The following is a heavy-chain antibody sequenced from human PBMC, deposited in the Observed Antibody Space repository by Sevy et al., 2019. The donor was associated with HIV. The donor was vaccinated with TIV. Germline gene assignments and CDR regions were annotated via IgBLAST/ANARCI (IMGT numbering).Heavy chain of an antibody. CDR3: ARVGIWGALPLGLGYFDY. V-gene: IGHV3-33*01. D-gene: IGHD3-16*01. Sequence: GGSLRLSCVASGFTFSSYAMHWVRQAPGKGLEWVAVIWFDGSKKYYADSVKGRFTISRDDSKNTLYLQMNNLRAEDTALYYYARVGIWGALPLGLGYFDYWGQGALVTVSS. J-gene: IGHJ4*02. CDR1: GFTFSSYA. CDR2: IWFDGSKK.